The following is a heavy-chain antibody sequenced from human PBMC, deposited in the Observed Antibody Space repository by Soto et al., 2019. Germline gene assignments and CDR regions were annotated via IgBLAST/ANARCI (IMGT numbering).Heavy chain of an antibody. CDR2: IIPIFGTA. V-gene: IGHV1-69*06. J-gene: IGHJ6*02. D-gene: IGHD2-21*02. CDR1: GDTFSSYA. CDR3: ASSAYCVGDCYSQVYYYYSGMDV. Sequence: ASVKVSCKASGDTFSSYAISWVRQAPGQGLEWMGGIIPIFGTANYAQKFQGRVTITADKSTSTAYMELSSLRSEDTAVYYCASSAYCVGDCYSQVYYYYSGMDVWGQGTTVTVYS.